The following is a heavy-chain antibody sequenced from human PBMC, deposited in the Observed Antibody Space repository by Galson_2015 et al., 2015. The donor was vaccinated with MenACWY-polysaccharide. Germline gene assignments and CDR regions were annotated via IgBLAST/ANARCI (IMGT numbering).Heavy chain of an antibody. CDR1: GFTVSSNY. Sequence: SLRLSCAASGFTVSSNYMSWVRQAPGKGLEWVSVIYSGGSTYYADSVKGRFTISRDNSKNTLYLQMNSLRAEDTAVYYCAKVGGYSYGTGWFDPWGQGTLVTVSS. CDR2: IYSGGST. D-gene: IGHD5-18*01. V-gene: IGHV3-66*01. J-gene: IGHJ5*02. CDR3: AKVGGYSYGTGWFDP.